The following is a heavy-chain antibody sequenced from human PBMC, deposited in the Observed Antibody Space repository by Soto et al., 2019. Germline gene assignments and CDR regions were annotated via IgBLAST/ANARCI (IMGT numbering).Heavy chain of an antibody. CDR2: ITSNSIYI. CDR3: ARDLSGGNYYYHGLDV. V-gene: IGHV3-21*01. CDR1: GFPFSNFD. D-gene: IGHD1-1*01. J-gene: IGHJ6*02. Sequence: EVQLVESGGGLVKPGGSLRLSCAASGFPFSNFDMNWVRQAPGKGLEWVSSITSNSIYIYYADSVKGRFTVSGDNAKNSLYLQMDSLRAEDTAVYYCARDLSGGNYYYHGLDVWGQGTTVTVSS.